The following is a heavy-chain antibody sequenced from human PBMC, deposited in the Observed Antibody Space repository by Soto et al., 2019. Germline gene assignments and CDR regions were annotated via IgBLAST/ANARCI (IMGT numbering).Heavy chain of an antibody. V-gene: IGHV3-7*03. CDR1: GFTFSRYW. CDR2: IKQDGSEK. D-gene: IGHD4-17*01. J-gene: IGHJ4*02. CDR3: ARVPRNGDYLDY. Sequence: HPGGSLRLSCAASGFTFSRYWMNWVRQAPGKGLEWVANIKQDGSEKYYVDSVKGRFTISRDNAKNSLYLQVRSLRVEDTAVYYCARVPRNGDYLDYWGQGTLVTVS.